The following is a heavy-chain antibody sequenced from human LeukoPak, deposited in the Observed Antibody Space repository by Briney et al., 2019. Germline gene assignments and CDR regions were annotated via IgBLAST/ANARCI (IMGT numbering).Heavy chain of an antibody. CDR2: IIPIFGTA. CDR3: ASGLKSNGYYRLGY. CDR1: GGTFSSYA. J-gene: IGHJ4*02. D-gene: IGHD3-22*01. Sequence: SVTVSCKASGGTFSSYAISWVRQAPGQGLEWMGGIIPIFGTANYAQKFQGRVTITADESTSTAYMELSSLRSEDTAVYYCASGLKSNGYYRLGYWGQGTLVTVSS. V-gene: IGHV1-69*01.